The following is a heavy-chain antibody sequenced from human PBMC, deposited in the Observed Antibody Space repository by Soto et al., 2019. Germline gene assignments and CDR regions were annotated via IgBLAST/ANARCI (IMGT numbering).Heavy chain of an antibody. Sequence: EVQLVESGGGLVQPGGSLRLSCAASGFTLSTYSMNWVRQAPGKGLEWLSYSRYSGETIYYADSVMGRFTISRDNARNSLFLHMDSLRPEDTAVYFCARASSWPPYYFDYWGQGTLVTVSS. CDR3: ARASSWPPYYFDY. CDR2: SRYSGETI. V-gene: IGHV3-48*01. J-gene: IGHJ4*02. CDR1: GFTLSTYS. D-gene: IGHD6-13*01.